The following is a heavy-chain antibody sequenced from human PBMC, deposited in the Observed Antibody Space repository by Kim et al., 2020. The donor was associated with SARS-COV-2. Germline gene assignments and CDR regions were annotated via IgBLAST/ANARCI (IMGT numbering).Heavy chain of an antibody. D-gene: IGHD3-10*01. CDR3: AKAENYYGSGSYTDY. J-gene: IGHJ4*02. Sequence: GGSLRLSCAASGFTFSSYGMHWVRQAPGKGLEWVAVISYDGSNKYYADSVKGRFTISRDNSKNTLYLQMNSLRAEDTAVYYCAKAENYYGSGSYTDYWGQGTLVTVSS. V-gene: IGHV3-30*18. CDR2: ISYDGSNK. CDR1: GFTFSSYG.